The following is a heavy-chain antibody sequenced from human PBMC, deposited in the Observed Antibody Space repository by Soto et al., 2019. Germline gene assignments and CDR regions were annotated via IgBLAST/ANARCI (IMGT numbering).Heavy chain of an antibody. CDR3: ARRDTSGFLRYFDY. D-gene: IGHD3-3*01. J-gene: IGHJ4*02. CDR1: GWTLSSFINYP. Sequence: SSVKGSCKASGWTLSSFINYPINWVRQAPGQGLEWMGGIVPNVGTVNYAQKFQGRVTITADKSTGTAYMELSSLRSEDTALYYCARRDTSGFLRYFDYWGQGTLVTV. V-gene: IGHV1-69*06. CDR2: IVPNVGTV.